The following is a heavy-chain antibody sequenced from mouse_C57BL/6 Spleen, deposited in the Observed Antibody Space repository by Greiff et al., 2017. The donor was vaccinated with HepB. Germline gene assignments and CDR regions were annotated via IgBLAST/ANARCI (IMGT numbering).Heavy chain of an antibody. CDR3: ARSGTEYFDY. J-gene: IGHJ2*01. V-gene: IGHV1-54*01. CDR1: GYAFTNYL. Sequence: VQLQQSGAELVRPGTSVKVSCKASGYAFTNYLIEWVKQRPGQGLEWIGVINPGSGGTNYNEKFKGKATLTADKSSSTAYMQLSSLTSEDSAVYFCARSGTEYFDYWGQGTTLTVSS. D-gene: IGHD4-1*01. CDR2: INPGSGGT.